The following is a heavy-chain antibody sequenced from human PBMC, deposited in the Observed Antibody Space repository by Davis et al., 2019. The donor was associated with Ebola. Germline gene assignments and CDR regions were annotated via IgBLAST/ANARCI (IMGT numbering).Heavy chain of an antibody. Sequence: MPSETLSLTCTVSNGSVSSGTYYWGWIRQPPGKGLEWIGSIYHSGSTYYNPSLKSRVTISVDTSKNQFSLKLSSVTAADTAVYYCARDLRITMIVVVSHYGMDVWGQGTTVTVSS. V-gene: IGHV4-39*07. CDR3: ARDLRITMIVVVSHYGMDV. D-gene: IGHD3-22*01. CDR2: IYHSGST. CDR1: NGSVSSGTYY. J-gene: IGHJ6*02.